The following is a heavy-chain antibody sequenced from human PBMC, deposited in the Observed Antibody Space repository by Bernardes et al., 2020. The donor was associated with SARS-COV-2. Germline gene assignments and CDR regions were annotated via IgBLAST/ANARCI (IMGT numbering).Heavy chain of an antibody. CDR2: IYYTKTI. J-gene: IGHJ4*02. V-gene: IGHV4-39*01. Sequence: SETLSLTCAVSGASISSNNYYWARIRQSPGKGLEWIGTIYYTKTIYYNPSLKSRVTISRDNSKNTLYLQMNSLRAEDTAVYYCARFPVFGDYLGDYWGQGTLVTVSS. CDR1: GASISSNNYY. CDR3: ARFPVFGDYLGDY. D-gene: IGHD4-17*01.